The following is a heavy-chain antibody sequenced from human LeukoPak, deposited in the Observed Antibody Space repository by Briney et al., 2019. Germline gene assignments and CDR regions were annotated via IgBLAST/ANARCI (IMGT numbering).Heavy chain of an antibody. Sequence: PSETLSLTCTVSGGSISSGDYYWSWIRQPPGKGLEWIGYIYYSGSTYYNPSLKSRVTISVDTSKNQFSLKLSSVTAADTAVYYCARGGVVAGLNFDYWGQGTLVTVSS. CDR1: GGSISSGDYY. J-gene: IGHJ4*02. CDR3: ARGGVVAGLNFDY. V-gene: IGHV4-30-4*01. D-gene: IGHD6-19*01. CDR2: IYYSGST.